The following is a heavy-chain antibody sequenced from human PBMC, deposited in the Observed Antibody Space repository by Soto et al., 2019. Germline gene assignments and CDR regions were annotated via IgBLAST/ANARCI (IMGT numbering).Heavy chain of an antibody. D-gene: IGHD6-19*01. J-gene: IGHJ6*02. CDR1: GFTFSDYY. Sequence: EGSLRLSCAASGFTFSDYYMSWIRQAPGKGLEWVSYISSSSSYTNYADSVKGRFTISRDNAKNSLYLQMNSLRAEDTAVYYCAVTTGIAVAGRGMDVWGQGTTVTVSS. CDR3: AVTTGIAVAGRGMDV. CDR2: ISSSSSYT. V-gene: IGHV3-11*06.